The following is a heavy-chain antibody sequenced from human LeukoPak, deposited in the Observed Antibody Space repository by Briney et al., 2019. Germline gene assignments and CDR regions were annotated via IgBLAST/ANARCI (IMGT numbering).Heavy chain of an antibody. V-gene: IGHV3-30*02. J-gene: IGHJ6*03. D-gene: IGHD3-10*01. CDR1: GFTFSSYG. Sequence: GGSLRLSCAASGFTFSSYGMHWVRQAPGKGLEWVAFIRYDGSNKYYADSVKGRFTISRDNAKKSLYLQMNSLRAEDTAVYYCARVGGITLALAPSPFPDYNYYYMDVWGKGTTVTVSS. CDR2: IRYDGSNK. CDR3: ARVGGITLALAPSPFPDYNYYYMDV.